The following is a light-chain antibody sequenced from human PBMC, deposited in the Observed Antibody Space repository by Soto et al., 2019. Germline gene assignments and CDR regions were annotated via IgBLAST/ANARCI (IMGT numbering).Light chain of an antibody. CDR3: QSYDSSLSGHYV. CDR2: GNS. CDR1: SSNIGAGYD. J-gene: IGLJ1*01. V-gene: IGLV1-40*01. Sequence: QSVLTQSPSVSGAPGQRVTISCTGSSSNIGAGYDVHWYQQLPGTAPKLLIYGNSNRPSGVPDRFSGSKSGTSASLAITGLQAEVEADYYCQSYDSSLSGHYVFGTGTKLTVL.